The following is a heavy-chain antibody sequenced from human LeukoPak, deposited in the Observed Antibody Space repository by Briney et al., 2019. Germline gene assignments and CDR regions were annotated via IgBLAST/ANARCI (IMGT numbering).Heavy chain of an antibody. CDR1: GFTFSSCA. CDR3: AKCYSNNWSDAFDI. D-gene: IGHD6-13*01. Sequence: GGSLRLSCAASGFTFSSCAMSWVRQAPGKGLEWVSVISGSGSFAYYADSVKGRFTISRDNSKYTMYLQMNGLRAEDTAVYYCAKCYSNNWSDAFDIWGQGTMVTVSS. J-gene: IGHJ3*02. CDR2: ISGSGSFA. V-gene: IGHV3-23*01.